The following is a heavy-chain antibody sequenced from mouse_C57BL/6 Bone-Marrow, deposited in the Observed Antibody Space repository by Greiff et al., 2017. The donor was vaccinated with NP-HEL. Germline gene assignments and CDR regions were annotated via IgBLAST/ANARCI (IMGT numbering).Heavy chain of an antibody. CDR3: ARSGLDY. CDR2: IYPGDGDT. CDR1: GYAFSSSW. Sequence: QVQLKQSGPELVKPGASVKISCKASGYAFSSSWMNWVKQRPGKGLEWIGRIYPGDGDTNYNGKFKGKATLTADKSSSTAYMQLSSLTAEDSAVYFCARSGLDYWGQGTTLTVSS. V-gene: IGHV1-82*01. J-gene: IGHJ2*01. D-gene: IGHD3-1*01.